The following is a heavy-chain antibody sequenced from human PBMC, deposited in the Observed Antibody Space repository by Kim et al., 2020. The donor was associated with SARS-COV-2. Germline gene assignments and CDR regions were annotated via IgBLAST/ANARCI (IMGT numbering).Heavy chain of an antibody. Sequence: GGSLRLSCAASGFTFSSYAMHWVRQAPGKGLEWVAVISYDGSNKYYADSVNGRFTISRDNSKNTLYLQMNSLRAEDTAVYYCARDDPYDRSGSGALDYWGQGTLVTVSS. D-gene: IGHD2-15*01. V-gene: IGHV3-30*04. CDR2: ISYDGSNK. J-gene: IGHJ4*02. CDR3: ARDDPYDRSGSGALDY. CDR1: GFTFSSYA.